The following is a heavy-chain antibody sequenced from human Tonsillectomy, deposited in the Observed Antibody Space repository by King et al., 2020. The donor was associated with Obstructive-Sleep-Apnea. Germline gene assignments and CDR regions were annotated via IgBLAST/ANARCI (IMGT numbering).Heavy chain of an antibody. CDR1: GGSISSGDYY. J-gene: IGHJ3*02. CDR3: ARGYCSSTSCYEGGGFDI. Sequence: VQLQESGPGLVKPSQTLSLTCTVSGGSISSGDYYWSCIRQPPGKGLEWIGYIYNSGSTYYNPSLKCRISTSVATPKNQFSLKLSSVTAADTAVYYCARGYCSSTSCYEGGGFDIWGQGTMVTVSS. D-gene: IGHD2-2*01. V-gene: IGHV4-30-4*01. CDR2: IYNSGST.